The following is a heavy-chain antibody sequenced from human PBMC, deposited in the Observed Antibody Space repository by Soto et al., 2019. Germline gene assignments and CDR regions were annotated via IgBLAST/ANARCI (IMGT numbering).Heavy chain of an antibody. CDR3: ARDHVNTMVRRPGYYYYGMDV. CDR1: GFTFSSYG. Sequence: GGSLRLSCAASGFTFSSYGMHWVRQAPGKGLEWVAVISYDGSNKYYADSVKGRFTISRDNSKNTLYLQMNSLRAEDTAVYYCARDHVNTMVRRPGYYYYGMDVWGQGTTVTVSS. V-gene: IGHV3-30*03. CDR2: ISYDGSNK. J-gene: IGHJ6*02. D-gene: IGHD3-10*01.